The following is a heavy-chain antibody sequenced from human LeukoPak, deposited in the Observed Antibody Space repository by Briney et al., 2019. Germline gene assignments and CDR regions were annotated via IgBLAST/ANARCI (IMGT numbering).Heavy chain of an antibody. CDR2: INSDGNSI. D-gene: IGHD6-19*01. J-gene: IGHJ5*01. CDR3: TRAGYSSGFDS. Sequence: PGGSLRLSCAASGFTFSGYWMHWVRQAPGKGLVWVSRINSDGNSITYADSVKGRFTISRDNAKNTLYLQMNSLIAEDTAVYFCTRAGYSSGFDSWGQGTLVTVSS. CDR1: GFTFSGYW. V-gene: IGHV3-74*03.